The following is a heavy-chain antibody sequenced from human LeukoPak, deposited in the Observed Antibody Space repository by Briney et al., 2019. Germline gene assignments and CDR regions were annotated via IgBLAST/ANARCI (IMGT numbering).Heavy chain of an antibody. CDR2: IYYSGST. Sequence: PSETLSLTCTVSGGSISSYYWSWIRQPPGKGLEWIGYIYYSGSTNYNPSLKSRVTISVDTSKNQFSLKLKSVTAADTAVYFCARDRVVGTTRGAFDIWGQGTMVTVSS. D-gene: IGHD1-26*01. CDR3: ARDRVVGTTRGAFDI. V-gene: IGHV4-59*01. J-gene: IGHJ3*02. CDR1: GGSISSYY.